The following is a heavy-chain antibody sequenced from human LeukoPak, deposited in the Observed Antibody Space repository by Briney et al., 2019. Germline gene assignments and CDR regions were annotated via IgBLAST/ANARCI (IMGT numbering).Heavy chain of an antibody. D-gene: IGHD6-6*01. V-gene: IGHV1-69*04. CDR2: IIPILGIA. Sequence: SVKVSCKASGGTFSSYTISWVRQAPGQGLEWMGRIIPILGIANYAQKFQGRVTITADKSTSTAYMELSSLRSEDTAVYYCAREYGLGQLGRGFDYWAREPWSPSPQ. CDR3: AREYGLGQLGRGFDY. CDR1: GGTFSSYT. J-gene: IGHJ4*02.